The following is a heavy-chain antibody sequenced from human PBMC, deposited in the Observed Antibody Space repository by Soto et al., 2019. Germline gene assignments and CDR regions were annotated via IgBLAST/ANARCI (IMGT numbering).Heavy chain of an antibody. V-gene: IGHV3-74*01. Sequence: HPWGSLRLSCAASGFIFKMYWMHWVRQTPGKGLVWISRIYNDGSYTDYADSVKGRFTISRDNVNDTLYLQMNNLRAEDSGLYYCTRGPRPISTGTGAYWGQGTQVTVYS. D-gene: IGHD3-10*01. CDR3: TRGPRPISTGTGAY. J-gene: IGHJ4*02. CDR2: IYNDGSYT. CDR1: GFIFKMYW.